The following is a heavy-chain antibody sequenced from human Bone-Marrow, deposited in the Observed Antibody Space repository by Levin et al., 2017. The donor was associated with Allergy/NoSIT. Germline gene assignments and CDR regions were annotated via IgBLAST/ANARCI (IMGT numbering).Heavy chain of an antibody. CDR3: VKWGPPKDGFDI. V-gene: IGHV3-23*01. CDR2: ISEDGRTT. Sequence: GGSLRLSCAVSGFIFSSQAMSWVRQAPEKGLEWVSFISEDGRTTYYADSVKGRFTISRDNSKNTMYMQMNSLRAEDTAVYYCVKWGPPKDGFDIWGQGTTVTVSS. D-gene: IGHD3-16*01. J-gene: IGHJ3*02. CDR1: GFIFSSQA.